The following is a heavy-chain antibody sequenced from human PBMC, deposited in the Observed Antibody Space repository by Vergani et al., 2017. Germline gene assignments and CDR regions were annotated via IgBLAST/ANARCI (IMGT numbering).Heavy chain of an antibody. CDR3: ARESYLRALDY. V-gene: IGHV3-48*03. J-gene: IGHJ4*02. CDR2: ISSSGSTI. CDR1: GFTFSSYE. Sequence: VQLVESGGGLVQPGGSLRLSCAASGFTFSSYEMNWVRQAPGKGLEWVSYISSSGSTIYYADSVKGRFTISRDNAKNSLYLQMNSLRAEDTAVYYCARESYLRALDYWGQGTLVTVSS. D-gene: IGHD1-26*01.